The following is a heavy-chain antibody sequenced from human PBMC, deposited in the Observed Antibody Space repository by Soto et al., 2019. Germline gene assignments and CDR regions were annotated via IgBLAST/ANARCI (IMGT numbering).Heavy chain of an antibody. CDR1: GFTFSSYA. CDR3: AKLTYSDLWSGSHDS. Sequence: GGSLRLSCAASGFTFSSYAMSWVRQAPGKGLEWLSAISGSGDRTYYAGSVKGRFTISRDNSKNTLFLQMSSLRAEDAAIYYCAKLTYSDLWSGSHDSWGQGTLVTVSS. D-gene: IGHD3-3*01. J-gene: IGHJ4*02. CDR2: ISGSGDRT. V-gene: IGHV3-23*01.